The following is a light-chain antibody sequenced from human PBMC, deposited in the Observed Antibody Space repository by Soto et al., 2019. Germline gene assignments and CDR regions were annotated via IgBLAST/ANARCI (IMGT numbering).Light chain of an antibody. CDR2: DAS. Sequence: EIVMTQSPATLSVSPGERATLSCRASQSISSKLAWYQQRPGQAPRLLIFDASTRATGVPVRFRGSGSGTEFTLTISGLQSEDFAVYCCQQYDKWPPTFGGETKVEIK. CDR3: QQYDKWPPT. CDR1: QSISSK. V-gene: IGKV3-15*01. J-gene: IGKJ4*01.